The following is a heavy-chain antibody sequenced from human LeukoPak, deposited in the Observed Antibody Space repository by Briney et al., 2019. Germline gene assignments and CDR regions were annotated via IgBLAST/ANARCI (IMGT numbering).Heavy chain of an antibody. CDR3: ARENTENPVGLDSATTTYYLDH. Sequence: SETLSLTCTVSGGSITSDAYYWGWIRQPPGKGLEWIASVHYSGATYYNPSLKSRVTILIDTSKNQFSLKLSSVTAADMAMYYCARENTENPVGLDSATTTYYLDHWGQGTLVTVSS. CDR1: GGSITSDAYY. V-gene: IGHV4-39*07. D-gene: IGHD1-14*01. J-gene: IGHJ4*02. CDR2: VHYSGAT.